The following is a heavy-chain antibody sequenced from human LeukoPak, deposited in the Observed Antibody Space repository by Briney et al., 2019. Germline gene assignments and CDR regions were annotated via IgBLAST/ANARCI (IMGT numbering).Heavy chain of an antibody. V-gene: IGHV3-23*01. D-gene: IGHD2-2*01. J-gene: IGHJ5*02. CDR1: GFTFSSYA. Sequence: EGSLRLSCAASGFTFSSYAMSWVRQAPGKGLEWVSGISGSGGSRYYADSVKGRFTISRDNSKNTLYLQMNSLRAEDTAVYYCAKAADIVVVPAATFDPWGQGTLVTVSS. CDR3: AKAADIVVVPAATFDP. CDR2: ISGSGGSR.